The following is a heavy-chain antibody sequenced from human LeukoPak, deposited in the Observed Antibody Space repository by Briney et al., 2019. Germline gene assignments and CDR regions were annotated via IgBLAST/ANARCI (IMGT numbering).Heavy chain of an antibody. CDR3: AREPKNYYGSGSYGAFDI. D-gene: IGHD3-10*01. CDR2: ISSSGSTI. Sequence: GGSLRLSCAASGFTFSDYYMSWIRQAPGKGLEWVSYISSSGSTIYYADSVKGRFTISRDNAKNSLYLQMNSLRAEDTAVYYCAREPKNYYGSGSYGAFDIWGQGTMVTVSS. V-gene: IGHV3-11*01. CDR1: GFTFSDYY. J-gene: IGHJ3*02.